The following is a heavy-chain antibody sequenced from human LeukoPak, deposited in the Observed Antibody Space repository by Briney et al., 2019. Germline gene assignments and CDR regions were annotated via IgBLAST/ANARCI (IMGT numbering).Heavy chain of an antibody. CDR2: INPSGGST. Sequence: ASVKVSCKASGYTFTSYYMHWVRQAPGQGLEWMGLINPSGGSTSYAQKFQGRVTMTRDTSTSTVYMELSSLRSEDTAVYYCARVYTYYYDSSGYYHPYYFDYWGQGTLVTVSS. D-gene: IGHD3-22*01. V-gene: IGHV1-46*01. CDR1: GYTFTSYY. J-gene: IGHJ4*02. CDR3: ARVYTYYYDSSGYYHPYYFDY.